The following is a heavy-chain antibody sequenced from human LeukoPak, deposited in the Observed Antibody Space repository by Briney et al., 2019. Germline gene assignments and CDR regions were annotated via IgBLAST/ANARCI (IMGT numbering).Heavy chain of an antibody. CDR2: ISSSSSYI. Sequence: GGSLRLSCAASGFTLSSFSMNWVRQAPGKGLEWGTSISSSSSYIYYADSVKGRFTISRDDAKDSLYLQMNSLRAEDTAVYYCARGLQLHDAFDIWGQGTMVTVSS. J-gene: IGHJ3*02. CDR1: GFTLSSFS. CDR3: ARGLQLHDAFDI. V-gene: IGHV3-21*01. D-gene: IGHD5-18*01.